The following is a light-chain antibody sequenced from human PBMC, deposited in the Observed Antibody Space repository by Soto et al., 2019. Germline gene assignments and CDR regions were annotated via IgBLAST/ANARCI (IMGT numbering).Light chain of an antibody. CDR1: QSVSSN. Sequence: EIVMTQSPATLSVSPGERATLSCRASQSVSSNLAWYQQKPGQAPRLLIYGASTRATGIPARFSGSGSGTEFTLTINSLQPEDFATYYCQQSLTIPYTFGQGTKLEIK. CDR2: GAS. CDR3: QQSLTIPYT. V-gene: IGKV3-15*01. J-gene: IGKJ2*01.